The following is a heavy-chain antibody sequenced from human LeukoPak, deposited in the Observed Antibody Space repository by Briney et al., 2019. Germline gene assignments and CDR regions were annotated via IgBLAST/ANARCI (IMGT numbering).Heavy chain of an antibody. V-gene: IGHV6-1*01. CDR1: GDSVSNNRAA. CDR3: ARGAYGSYNWFDP. CDR2: TYYRSKWYN. D-gene: IGHD3-10*01. J-gene: IGHJ5*02. Sequence: SQTLSLICDISGDSVSNNRAAWNWIRQSPSTGLEWLGRTYYRSKWYNDYAVSVKSRITINPDTSKNQFSLQLKSVTPDDTAVYYCARGAYGSYNWFDPWGQGALVTVSS.